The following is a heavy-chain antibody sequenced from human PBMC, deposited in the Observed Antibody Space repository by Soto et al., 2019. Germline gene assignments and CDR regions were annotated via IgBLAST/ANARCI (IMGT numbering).Heavy chain of an antibody. D-gene: IGHD6-19*01. J-gene: IGHJ5*02. CDR1: GYTLTELS. CDR3: ATVPPQAGTSNWFDP. V-gene: IGHV1-24*01. CDR2: FDPEDGET. Sequence: ASVKVSCKVSGYTLTELSMHWVRHAPGKGLEWMGGFDPEDGETIYAQKFQGRVTMTEDTSTDTAYMELSSLRSEDTAVYYCATVPPQAGTSNWFDPWGQGTLVTISS.